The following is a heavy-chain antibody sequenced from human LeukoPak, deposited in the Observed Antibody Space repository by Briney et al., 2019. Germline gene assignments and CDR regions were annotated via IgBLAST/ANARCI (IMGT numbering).Heavy chain of an antibody. CDR1: GGSFSGYY. V-gene: IGHV4-34*01. CDR2: INHSGST. Sequence: PSETLSLTCAVYGGSFSGYYWSWIRQPPGKGLEWIGEINHSGSTNYNPSLKSRVTISVDTSKNQFSLKLSSVTAADTAVYYCARRPKPRSYDSSGYPWVYYFDYWGQGTLVTVSS. CDR3: ARRPKPRSYDSSGYPWVYYFDY. D-gene: IGHD3-22*01. J-gene: IGHJ4*02.